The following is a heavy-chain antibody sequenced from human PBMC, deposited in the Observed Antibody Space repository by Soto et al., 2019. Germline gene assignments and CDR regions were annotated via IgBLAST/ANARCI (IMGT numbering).Heavy chain of an antibody. CDR2: IHYSGRT. Sequence: QLQLQESGPGLVKPSETLSLTCTVSGGSISGDYWGWIRQPPGKGLEWIATIHYSGRTFYNPSLESRVTIYVDTSRDQFSLKLTSVTAADTAVYYCARLPRTTTSGSGTDFWGQGTLVTVSS. D-gene: IGHD3-10*01. CDR3: ARLPRTTTSGSGTDF. J-gene: IGHJ4*02. V-gene: IGHV4-39*01. CDR1: GGSISGDY.